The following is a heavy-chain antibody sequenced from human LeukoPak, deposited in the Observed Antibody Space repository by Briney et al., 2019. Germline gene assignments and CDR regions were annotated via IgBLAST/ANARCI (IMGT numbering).Heavy chain of an antibody. CDR1: GFTFSIYW. CDR2: ISNDGSAT. CDR3: ARDSSGSYDY. Sequence: GGSLRLSCAASGFTFSIYWMHWVRQAPGTGLVWVSRISNDGSATIYVDSVKGRFTISRDNAKNMLYLQMNSLRAEDTAVYYCARDSSGSYDYWGQGTLVTVSS. J-gene: IGHJ4*02. V-gene: IGHV3-74*01. D-gene: IGHD1-26*01.